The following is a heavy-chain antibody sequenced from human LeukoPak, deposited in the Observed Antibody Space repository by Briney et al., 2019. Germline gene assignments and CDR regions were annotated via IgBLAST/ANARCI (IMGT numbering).Heavy chain of an antibody. CDR2: IYVTGT. CDR1: GGSIGTYY. D-gene: IGHD3-22*01. V-gene: IGHV4-4*09. Sequence: SETLSLTCTVSGGSIGTYYWSWIRQSPGKGLEWIGYIYVTGTRYNPYLQSRVTISVDRSRNQFFLKMSSVTAADTAVYYCARRNRGSSGYFGYWGQGTLVTVSS. CDR3: ARRNRGSSGYFGY. J-gene: IGHJ4*02.